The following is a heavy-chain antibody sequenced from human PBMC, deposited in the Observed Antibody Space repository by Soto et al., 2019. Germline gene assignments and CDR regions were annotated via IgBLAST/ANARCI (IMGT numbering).Heavy chain of an antibody. D-gene: IGHD6-6*01. CDR3: ARYSNEYSSSSYFDY. J-gene: IGHJ4*02. Sequence: ASVKVSCKASGYTFTGYYMHWVRQAPGQGLEWMGWINPNSGGTNYAQKFQGRVTMTRDTSISTAYMELSRLRSDDTAVYYCARYSNEYSSSSYFDYWGQGTLVTVSS. CDR2: INPNSGGT. CDR1: GYTFTGYY. V-gene: IGHV1-2*02.